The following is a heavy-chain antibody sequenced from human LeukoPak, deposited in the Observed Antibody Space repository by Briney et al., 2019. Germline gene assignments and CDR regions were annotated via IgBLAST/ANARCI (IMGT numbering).Heavy chain of an antibody. CDR3: ARRVPGRSGNWFDP. Sequence: SETLSLTCTVSGGSISNNDYFWGWIRQPPGKGLEWIGSMNYGGSTHANPSLKNRVTISVDTSKNQVFLKLSSVTAADTAVYYCARRVPGRSGNWFDPWGQGTLVTVSS. V-gene: IGHV4-39*01. CDR2: MNYGGST. D-gene: IGHD2-2*01. J-gene: IGHJ5*02. CDR1: GGSISNNDYF.